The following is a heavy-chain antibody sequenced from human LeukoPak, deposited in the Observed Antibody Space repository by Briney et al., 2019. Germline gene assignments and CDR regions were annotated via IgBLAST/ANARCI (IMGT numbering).Heavy chain of an antibody. V-gene: IGHV1-3*01. Sequence: ASVKVSCKASGYTFTSYAMHWVRQAPGQRFEWMGWINAGNGNTRYSQKFQGRVTITRDTSASTASKELSSLRSEDTAVYYCARGDDYKYFDCWGQGTLVTVSS. J-gene: IGHJ4*02. CDR2: INAGNGNT. D-gene: IGHD4/OR15-4a*01. CDR3: ARGDDYKYFDC. CDR1: GYTFTSYA.